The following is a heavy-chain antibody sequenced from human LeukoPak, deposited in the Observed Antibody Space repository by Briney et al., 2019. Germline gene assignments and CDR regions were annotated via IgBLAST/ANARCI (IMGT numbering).Heavy chain of an antibody. CDR2: ISGSGGST. J-gene: IGHJ4*02. D-gene: IGHD3-3*01. Sequence: PAGGSLRLSCAASGFTVSSTYMTWVRQAPGKGLEWVSAISGSGGSTYYADSVKGRFTISRDNAKNSLYLQMNSLRAEDTAVYYCARRDYDFWSGYSGFDYWGQGTLVTVSS. V-gene: IGHV3-23*01. CDR1: GFTVSSTY. CDR3: ARRDYDFWSGYSGFDY.